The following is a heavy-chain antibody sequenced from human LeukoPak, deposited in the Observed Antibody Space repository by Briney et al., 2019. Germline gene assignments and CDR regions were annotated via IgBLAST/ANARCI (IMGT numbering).Heavy chain of an antibody. D-gene: IGHD3-10*01. CDR3: ARGRSYYDSGSYQNWFDP. CDR2: INHSGIT. CDR1: GGSFSGYY. Sequence: PSETLSLTCAVYGGSFSGYYWSWIRQPPGKGLEWIGEINHSGITNYNPSLKRRVTISVDTTNNQFSQMLSSVTAADTAVYYCARGRSYYDSGSYQNWFDPWGQGTLVTVSS. V-gene: IGHV4-34*01. J-gene: IGHJ5*02.